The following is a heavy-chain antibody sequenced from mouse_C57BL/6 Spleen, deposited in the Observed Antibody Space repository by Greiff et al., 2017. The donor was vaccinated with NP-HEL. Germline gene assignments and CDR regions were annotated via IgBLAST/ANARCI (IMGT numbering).Heavy chain of an antibody. V-gene: IGHV1-82*01. D-gene: IGHD2-1*01. CDR2: IYPGDGDT. CDR3: AREAYGNYWYFDV. Sequence: QVQLKESGPELVKPGASVKISCKASGYAFSSSWMNWVKQRPGKGLEWIGRIYPGDGDTNYNGKFKGKATLTADKSSSTAYMQLSSLTSEDSAVYFCAREAYGNYWYFDVWGTGTTVTVSS. CDR1: GYAFSSSW. J-gene: IGHJ1*03.